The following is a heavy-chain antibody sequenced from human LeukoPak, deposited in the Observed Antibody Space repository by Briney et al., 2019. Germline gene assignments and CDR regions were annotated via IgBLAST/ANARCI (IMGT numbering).Heavy chain of an antibody. Sequence: GSLRLSCAASGFTFSSYWMSWVRQAPGKGLEWVANIKQDGSEKYYVDSVKGRFTISRDNAKNSLYLQMNSLRAEDTAVYYCAREGGGYYYGMDVWGKGTTVTVSS. J-gene: IGHJ6*04. CDR2: IKQDGSEK. CDR1: GFTFSSYW. V-gene: IGHV3-7*03. CDR3: AREGGGYYYGMDV. D-gene: IGHD3-16*01.